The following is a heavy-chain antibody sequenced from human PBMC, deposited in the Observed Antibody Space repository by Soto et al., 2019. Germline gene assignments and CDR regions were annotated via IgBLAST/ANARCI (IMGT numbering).Heavy chain of an antibody. D-gene: IGHD3-10*01. CDR1: GGSISSGGYY. J-gene: IGHJ4*02. CDR3: ASIVSSAHGEFSD. V-gene: IGHV4-31*01. Sequence: QVQLQESGPGLVKPSQTLSLTCTVSGGSISSGGYYWSWIRQHPGKGLEWIGYIYYSGSTYYNPPLTSPVTISVDTSTNPFSLKLSSVTAADTAVYYCASIVSSAHGEFSDWGQGTLVTVSS. CDR2: IYYSGST.